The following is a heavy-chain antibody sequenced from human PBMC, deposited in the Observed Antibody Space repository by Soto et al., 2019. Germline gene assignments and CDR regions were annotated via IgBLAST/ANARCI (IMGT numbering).Heavy chain of an antibody. D-gene: IGHD5-12*01. Sequence: ASVKVSCKASGYTFTSYGISWVRQAPGQGLEWMGWISAYNGNTNYAQKLQGRVTMTTDTSTSTAYMELRSLRSDDTAVYYCAREVDIVATREYYFDYWGQGTLVTVSS. CDR1: GYTFTSYG. J-gene: IGHJ4*02. V-gene: IGHV1-18*04. CDR2: ISAYNGNT. CDR3: AREVDIVATREYYFDY.